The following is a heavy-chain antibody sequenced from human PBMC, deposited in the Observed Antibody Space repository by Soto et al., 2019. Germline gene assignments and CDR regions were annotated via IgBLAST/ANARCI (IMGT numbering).Heavy chain of an antibody. D-gene: IGHD1-1*01. CDR3: ARGRYGDY. CDR1: GYAFTTYG. Sequence: QVHLVQSGAEVKKPGASVKVSCKGSGYAFTTYGITWVRQAPGQGLEWMGWISAHNGNTNYAHKLQGRVNVTRDTSTSTAYMELRRLRSDDTAVYYCARGRYGDYWGQGALVTVSS. CDR2: ISAHNGNT. V-gene: IGHV1-18*01. J-gene: IGHJ4*02.